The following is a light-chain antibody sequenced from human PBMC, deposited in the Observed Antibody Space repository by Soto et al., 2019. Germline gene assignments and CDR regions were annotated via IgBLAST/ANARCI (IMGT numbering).Light chain of an antibody. J-gene: IGKJ4*01. CDR2: DTS. Sequence: EIVLTQSPGTLSLSPGERATLSCGASRGIGSTLAWYQQKPGQTPRLLIYDTSTRATGVPARFIGSASGTEFTLTITSLQSEDFAIYYCQHYVTWPLAFGGGTRVENK. CDR3: QHYVTWPLA. CDR1: RGIGST. V-gene: IGKV3-15*01.